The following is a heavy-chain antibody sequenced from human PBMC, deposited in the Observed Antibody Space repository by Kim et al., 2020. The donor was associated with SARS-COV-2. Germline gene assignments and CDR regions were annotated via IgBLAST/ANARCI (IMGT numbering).Heavy chain of an antibody. CDR1: GFTFSSYA. CDR3: AKGNVVVPFYFDY. J-gene: IGHJ4*02. Sequence: GGSLRHSCAASGFTFSSYAMSWVRQAPGKGLEWVSAISGSGGSTYYADSVKGRFTISRDNSKNTLYLQMNSLRAEDTAVYYCAKGNVVVPFYFDYWGQGTLVTVSS. D-gene: IGHD2-2*01. CDR2: ISGSGGST. V-gene: IGHV3-23*01.